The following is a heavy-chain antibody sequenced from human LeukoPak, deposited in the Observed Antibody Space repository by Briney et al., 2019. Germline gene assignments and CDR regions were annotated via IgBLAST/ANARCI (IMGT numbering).Heavy chain of an antibody. CDR1: GYTFTGYY. V-gene: IGHV1-2*02. Sequence: GASVKVSCKASGYTFTGYYMHWVRQAPGQGLEWMGWINPNSGGTNYAQKFQGRVTMTRDTSISTAYMELSRLRSDDTAVYYCARARSGWDKSGGFDPWGQGTLVTVSS. J-gene: IGHJ5*02. CDR2: INPNSGGT. D-gene: IGHD6-19*01. CDR3: ARARSGWDKSGGFDP.